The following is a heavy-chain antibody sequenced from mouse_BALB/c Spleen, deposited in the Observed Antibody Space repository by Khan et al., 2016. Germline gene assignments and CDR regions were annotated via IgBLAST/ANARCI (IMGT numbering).Heavy chain of an antibody. CDR1: GYSITSDYA. V-gene: IGHV3-2*02. CDR3: ARGYYGSRGYYFDY. CDR2: IIYSGTT. D-gene: IGHD1-1*01. Sequence: EVQLQESGPGLVKPSQSLSLTCTVTGYSITSDYAWNWIRQFPGNKLEWMGYIIYSGTTNYNPSLKSRISITRDTSKNQFFLQLNSVTTEDTATXYYARGYYGSRGYYFDYWGQGTTLTVSS. J-gene: IGHJ2*01.